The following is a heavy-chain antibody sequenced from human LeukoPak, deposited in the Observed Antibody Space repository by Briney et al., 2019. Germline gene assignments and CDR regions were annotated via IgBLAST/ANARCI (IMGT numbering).Heavy chain of an antibody. CDR2: ISYDGRDK. CDR1: GFTFSSYD. J-gene: IGHJ6*02. CDR3: ARQNSYYYYGMDI. Sequence: GGSLRLSCAASGFTFSSYDMHWVRQAPGKGLEWVAVISYDGRDKYYADSVKGRFTISRDNSKNTLYLQMSSLRAEDTAVYYCARQNSYYYYGMDIWGQGTTVTVAS. D-gene: IGHD4-23*01. V-gene: IGHV3-30*04.